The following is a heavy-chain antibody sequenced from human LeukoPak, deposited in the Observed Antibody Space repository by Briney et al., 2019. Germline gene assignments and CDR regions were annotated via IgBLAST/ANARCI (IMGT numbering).Heavy chain of an antibody. CDR3: TSGTTSGESDY. D-gene: IGHD1-1*01. Sequence: GGSLRLSXAASGFTFGGSAMHWVRQASGKGLEWVGRIRSKANSYATAYAASVKGRFTISRDDSKNTAYLQMNSLKTEDTAVYYCTSGTTSGESDYWGQGTLVTVSS. CDR2: IRSKANSYAT. V-gene: IGHV3-73*01. CDR1: GFTFGGSA. J-gene: IGHJ4*02.